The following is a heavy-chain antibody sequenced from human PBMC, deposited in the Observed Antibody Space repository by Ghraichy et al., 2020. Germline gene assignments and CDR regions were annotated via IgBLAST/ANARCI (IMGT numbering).Heavy chain of an antibody. V-gene: IGHV2-70*01. CDR3: ARIRSCSSTSPAVYAS. J-gene: IGHJ5*02. Sequence: SGPTMVKPTQTRTLTCTFSGFSLSTSGMCVSWIRQPPGKALEWLALIDWDDDKYYSTSLKTRLTISKDTSKNQVVLTMTNMDPVDTATYYCARIRSCSSTSPAVYASWGQGTLFTVSS. CDR1: GFSLSTSGMC. CDR2: IDWDDDK. D-gene: IGHD2-2*01.